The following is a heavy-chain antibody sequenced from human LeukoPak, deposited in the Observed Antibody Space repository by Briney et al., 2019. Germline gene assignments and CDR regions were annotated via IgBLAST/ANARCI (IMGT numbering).Heavy chain of an antibody. Sequence: SETLSLTCGVSGGSITTTNFWSWVRQAPGQGLEWIGEISLSGLTNYNSSLSSRVTISLDRAKNQFSLKLSSVTAADTAVYYCARGGWRLDYWGQGTLVTVSS. D-gene: IGHD2-15*01. J-gene: IGHJ4*02. CDR2: ISLSGLT. V-gene: IGHV4-4*02. CDR1: GGSITTTNF. CDR3: ARGGWRLDY.